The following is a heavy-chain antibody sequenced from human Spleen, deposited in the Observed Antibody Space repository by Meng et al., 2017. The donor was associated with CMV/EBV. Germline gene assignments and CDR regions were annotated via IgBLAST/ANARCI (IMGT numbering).Heavy chain of an antibody. Sequence: SVKVSCKASGGTFSSYAISWVRQAPGQGLEWMGGIIPIFVTSNYAQKFQGRVTITTDESTSTAYMELSSLRSDDTAIYYCARVTLVARSKPSFAYWGQGTLVTVSS. CDR3: ARVTLVARSKPSFAY. CDR1: GGTFSSYA. CDR2: IIPIFVTS. J-gene: IGHJ4*02. D-gene: IGHD3-10*01. V-gene: IGHV1-69*05.